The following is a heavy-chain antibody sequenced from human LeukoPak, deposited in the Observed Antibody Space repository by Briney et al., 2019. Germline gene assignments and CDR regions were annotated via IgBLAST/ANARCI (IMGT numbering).Heavy chain of an antibody. D-gene: IGHD6-19*01. CDR1: GGSISGSS. Sequence: SETLSLTCTVSGGSISGSSWSWIRQPPGKGLEWIGYIYYSGGTNYNPSLKSRVTISVDTSKNQFSLNLHSVTGADTAVYYCARVSGWYYYWGQGALVTVSS. CDR3: ARVSGWYYY. J-gene: IGHJ4*02. V-gene: IGHV4-59*01. CDR2: IYYSGGT.